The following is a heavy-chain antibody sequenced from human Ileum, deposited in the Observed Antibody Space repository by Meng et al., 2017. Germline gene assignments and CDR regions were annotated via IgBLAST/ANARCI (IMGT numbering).Heavy chain of an antibody. D-gene: IGHD5-18*01. CDR3: ARSWIQASLDI. CDR2: IKHGGNEE. J-gene: IGHJ3*02. Sequence: ESLKISCAASGFSFSDCWMTWVRQAPGKGLEWVANIKHGGNEESYVDSVKGRFTISRDNANNSLYLQMNSLRAEDTAVYYCARSWIQASLDIWGRGTMVTVSS. CDR1: GFSFSDCW. V-gene: IGHV3-7*01.